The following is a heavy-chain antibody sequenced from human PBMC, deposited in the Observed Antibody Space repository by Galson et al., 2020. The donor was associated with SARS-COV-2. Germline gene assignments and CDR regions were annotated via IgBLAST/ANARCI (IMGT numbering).Heavy chain of an antibody. CDR3: ARQILTGYFSFYYFDY. Sequence: SETLSLTCTVSGGSISSSNYYWGWVRQPPGEGLEWIGSIYYTESNYYNPSLTSRVTMSVDTSRNQFSLKLSSVTAADTAVYYCARQILTGYFSFYYFDYWGQGTLVTVSS. J-gene: IGHJ4*02. CDR1: GGSISSSNYY. D-gene: IGHD3-9*01. V-gene: IGHV4-39*01. CDR2: IYYTESN.